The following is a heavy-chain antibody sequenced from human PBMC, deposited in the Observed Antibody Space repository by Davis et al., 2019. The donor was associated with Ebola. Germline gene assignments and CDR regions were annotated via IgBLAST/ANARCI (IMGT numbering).Heavy chain of an antibody. V-gene: IGHV4-59*01. J-gene: IGHJ4*02. D-gene: IGHD2-15*01. CDR2: IYYSGST. Sequence: PSETLSLTCTVSGGSISSYYWSWIRQPPGKGLEWIGYIYYSGSTNYNPSLKSRVTISVDTSKNQFSLKLSSVTAADTAVYYCARDCSGGSCYDYWGQGTLVTVSS. CDR1: GGSISSYY. CDR3: ARDCSGGSCYDY.